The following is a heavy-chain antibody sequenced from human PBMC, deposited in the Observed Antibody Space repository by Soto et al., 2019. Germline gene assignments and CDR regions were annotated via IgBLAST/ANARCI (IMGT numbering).Heavy chain of an antibody. Sequence: QVQLVESGGGVVQPGRSLRLSCAASGFTFSSYGMHWVRQAPGKGLEWVAVIWYDGSNKYYADSVKGRFTISRDNSKNTLYLQMNSLRAEDMAVYYCARDYDFWSGYYTSGGYFDYWGQGTLVTVSS. D-gene: IGHD3-3*01. V-gene: IGHV3-33*01. J-gene: IGHJ4*02. CDR2: IWYDGSNK. CDR1: GFTFSSYG. CDR3: ARDYDFWSGYYTSGGYFDY.